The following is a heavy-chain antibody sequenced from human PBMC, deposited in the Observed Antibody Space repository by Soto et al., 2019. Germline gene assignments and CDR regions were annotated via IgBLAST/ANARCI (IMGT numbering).Heavy chain of an antibody. CDR1: GFTFSSFF. V-gene: IGHV3-23*01. D-gene: IGHD4-17*01. CDR2: IGANGGGT. J-gene: IGHJ3*01. CDR3: ARDPNGDYLGAFDF. Sequence: EVQLLEPGGGLVQPGGSLRLSCAASGFTFSSFFMSWVRQAPGKGLDWVSGIGANGGGTYYADSVKGRFIISRDNSKNTLHLQMNSLRGENTAVYYCARDPNGDYLGAFDFWGQRTMGTVSS.